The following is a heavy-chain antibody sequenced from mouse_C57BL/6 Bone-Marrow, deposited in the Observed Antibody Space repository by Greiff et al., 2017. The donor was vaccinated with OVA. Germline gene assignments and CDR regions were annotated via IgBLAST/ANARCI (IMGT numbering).Heavy chain of an antibody. CDR2: IWSGGST. Sequence: VQLQQSGPGLVQPSQSLSITCTVSGFSLTSYGVHWVRQSPGKGLEWLGVIWSGGSTDYNAAFISRLSISKDNSKSQVFFKMNSLQADDTAIYYCARPFSPWFAYWGQGALVTVSA. CDR3: ARPFSPWFAY. J-gene: IGHJ3*01. CDR1: GFSLTSYG. V-gene: IGHV2-2*01.